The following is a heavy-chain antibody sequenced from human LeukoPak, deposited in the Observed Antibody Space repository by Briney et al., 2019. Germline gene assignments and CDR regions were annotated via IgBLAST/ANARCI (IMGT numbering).Heavy chain of an antibody. CDR1: GFTFRSYA. CDR3: AKEPYDGTGGYYCDY. D-gene: IGHD3-16*01. J-gene: IGHJ4*02. CDR2: ITGSGGRT. Sequence: PGGSLRLSCAGSGFTFRSYAMSWVRQAPGKGLEWVSVITGSGGRTDYADSVKGRFTISRDNSKNTLYLQMNSLRAKDTAVYYCAKEPYDGTGGYYCDYWGQGTLVTVSS. V-gene: IGHV3-23*01.